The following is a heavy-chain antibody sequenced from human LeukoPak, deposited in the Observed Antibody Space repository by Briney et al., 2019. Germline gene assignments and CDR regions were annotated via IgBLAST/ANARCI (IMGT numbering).Heavy chain of an antibody. Sequence: GGSLRLSCAASGFTLSRHAMSWVRQAPGKGLEWVSTTGLNSVNTLCAESVQGRFSISRDNSKNTLDLQMDNLRVDDTAVYYCAKGDDIGKHPTRAYYFDTWGQGTLVTVSS. CDR2: TGLNSVNT. CDR3: AKGDDIGKHPTRAYYFDT. J-gene: IGHJ4*02. V-gene: IGHV3-23*01. D-gene: IGHD5-24*01. CDR1: GFTLSRHA.